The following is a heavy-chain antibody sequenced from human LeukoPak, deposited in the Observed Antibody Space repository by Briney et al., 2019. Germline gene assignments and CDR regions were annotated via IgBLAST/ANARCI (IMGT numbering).Heavy chain of an antibody. CDR1: GFTFNSYS. Sequence: GGSLRLSCTASGFTFNSYSMNWVRQAPGKGLEWVSSTSSSSSYIYYADSVKGRFTISRDNAKKSLYLQMNSLRAEDTAVYYCARVMTTVIKAFDYWGQGTLVTVSS. V-gene: IGHV3-21*01. J-gene: IGHJ4*02. CDR2: TSSSSSYI. D-gene: IGHD4-17*01. CDR3: ARVMTTVIKAFDY.